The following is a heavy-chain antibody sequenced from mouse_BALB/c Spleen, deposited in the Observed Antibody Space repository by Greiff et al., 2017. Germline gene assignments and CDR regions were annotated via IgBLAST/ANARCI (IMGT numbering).Heavy chain of an antibody. CDR3: ARGGYYGAWFAY. CDR2: IDPANGNT. V-gene: IGHV14-3*02. Sequence: VQLQQPGAELVKPGASVKLSCTASGFNIKDTYMPWVKQRPEQGLAWIGRIDPANGNTKYDPKFQGKATITADTSYNTAYLQLSSLTSEDTAVYYCARGGYYGAWFAYWGQGTLVTVSA. CDR1: GFNIKDTY. J-gene: IGHJ3*01. D-gene: IGHD1-1*02.